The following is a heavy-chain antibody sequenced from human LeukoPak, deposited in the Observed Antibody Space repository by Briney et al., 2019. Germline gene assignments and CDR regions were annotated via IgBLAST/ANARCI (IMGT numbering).Heavy chain of an antibody. V-gene: IGHV4-4*07. Sequence: SETLSLTCAVSGGSISTYYWSWIRQPAGKGLEWIGRIYTSGSTNYNPSLKSRVTMSVDTSKNQFSLKLSSVTAADTAVYYCARSLGYCSSTSCYKYNWFDPWGQGTLVTVSS. CDR1: GGSISTYY. D-gene: IGHD2-2*02. CDR2: IYTSGST. J-gene: IGHJ5*02. CDR3: ARSLGYCSSTSCYKYNWFDP.